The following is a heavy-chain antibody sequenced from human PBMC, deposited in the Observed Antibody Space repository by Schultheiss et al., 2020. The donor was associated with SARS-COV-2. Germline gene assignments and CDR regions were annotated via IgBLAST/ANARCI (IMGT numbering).Heavy chain of an antibody. V-gene: IGHV1-69*05. CDR2: IIPIFGTA. Sequence: SVKVSCKASGGTFSSYAISWVRQAPGQGLEWMGGIIPIFGTANYAQKFQGRVTMTRNTSISTAYMELSSLRSEDTAVYYCADSSSVAQNYGMDVWGQGTTVTVSS. CDR1: GGTFSSYA. J-gene: IGHJ6*02. CDR3: ADSSSVAQNYGMDV. D-gene: IGHD6-6*01.